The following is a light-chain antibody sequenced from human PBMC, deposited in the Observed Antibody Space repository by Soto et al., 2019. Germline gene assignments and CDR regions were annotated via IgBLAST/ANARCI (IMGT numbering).Light chain of an antibody. CDR2: AAS. Sequence: DIQMTQSPSSLSASVGDRVTITCRASQGIRNDLGWYQQRPGKAPKRLIYAASTLQPGVPSRFSGSGSGTDFNLRISSPQPEAFATYYCPQHHTYPPTLGRGTKV. CDR1: QGIRND. J-gene: IGKJ4*02. V-gene: IGKV1-17*01. CDR3: PQHHTYPPT.